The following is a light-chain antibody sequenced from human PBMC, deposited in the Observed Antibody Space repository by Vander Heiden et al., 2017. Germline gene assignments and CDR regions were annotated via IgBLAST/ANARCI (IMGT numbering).Light chain of an antibody. CDR2: GAT. J-gene: IGKJ1*01. V-gene: IGKV3-20*01. Sequence: EIVLPQSPGTLSLSPGERATLSCRASPRVSSSYLACYQQKPGQAPRLLICGATSRATGIPGRCGGSGAGAYSTLTISRQEAEDVAEYYCQQYGSSRTFGQGTKVEIK. CDR1: PRVSSSY. CDR3: QQYGSSRT.